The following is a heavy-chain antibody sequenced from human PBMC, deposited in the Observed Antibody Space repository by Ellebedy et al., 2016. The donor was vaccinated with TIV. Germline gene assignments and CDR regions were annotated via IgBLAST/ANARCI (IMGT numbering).Heavy chain of an antibody. D-gene: IGHD3-3*01. V-gene: IGHV3-21*01. Sequence: GGSLRLSXAASGFTFSSYSMNWVRQAPGKGLEWVSSISSSSSYIYYADSVKGRFTISRDNAKNSLYLQMNSLRAEDTAVYYCARDRRFLEWLLSYYFDYWGQGTLVTVSS. CDR3: ARDRRFLEWLLSYYFDY. CDR2: ISSSSSYI. J-gene: IGHJ4*02. CDR1: GFTFSSYS.